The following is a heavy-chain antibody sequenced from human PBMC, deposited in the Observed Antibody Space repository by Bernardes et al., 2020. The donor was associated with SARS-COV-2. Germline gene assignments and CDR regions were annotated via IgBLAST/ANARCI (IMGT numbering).Heavy chain of an antibody. D-gene: IGHD3-10*01. V-gene: IGHV3-53*01. Sequence: GGSLRLSCAVSGFTFSSYSMTWVRQAPGKGLEWLSILYNNGRTYYSDSVKGRFTISRDDSSNTVYLQMNRRNAEDTAKYYDARVRFDYGSGSPSRYFDKWGQGTLVTISS. CDR1: GFTFSSYS. CDR2: LYNNGRT. CDR3: ARVRFDYGSGSPSRYFDK. J-gene: IGHJ4*02.